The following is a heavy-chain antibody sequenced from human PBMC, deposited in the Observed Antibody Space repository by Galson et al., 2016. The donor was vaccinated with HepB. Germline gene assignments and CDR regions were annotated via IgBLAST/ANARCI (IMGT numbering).Heavy chain of an antibody. CDR3: ARHQGGWRTSEDYYMEV. J-gene: IGHJ6*03. CDR1: GGSISSGAYH. V-gene: IGHV4-39*01. D-gene: IGHD2-15*01. Sequence: SETLSLTCTVSGGSISSGAYHWGWIRQPPGKGLEWIGSISNRGSTPYNPSLKSRITKSIDTSKNQFSLIMTSVTAAYTAIYYCARHQGGWRTSEDYYMEVWGKGTTVTVS. CDR2: ISNRGST.